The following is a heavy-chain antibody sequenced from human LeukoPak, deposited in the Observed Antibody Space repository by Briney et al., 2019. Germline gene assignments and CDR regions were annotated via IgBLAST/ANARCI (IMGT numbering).Heavy chain of an antibody. V-gene: IGHV1-18*01. CDR2: ISAYNGNT. D-gene: IGHD3-22*01. CDR3: ARDGRHRYYYDSSGFYGSWFDP. J-gene: IGHJ5*02. CDR1: GYTFTSYG. Sequence: ASVKVSCKASGYTFTSYGISWVRQAPGQGLEWMGWISAYNGNTNYAQKLQGRVTMTTDTSTSTAYMELRSLRSDDTAVYYCARDGRHRYYYDSSGFYGSWFDPWGQGTLVIVSS.